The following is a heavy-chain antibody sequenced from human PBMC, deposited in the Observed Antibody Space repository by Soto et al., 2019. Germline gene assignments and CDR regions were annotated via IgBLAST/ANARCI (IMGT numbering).Heavy chain of an antibody. CDR2: IYYSGST. CDR3: ARVGEIIGDY. J-gene: IGHJ4*02. Sequence: QVQLRESGPGLVKPSQTLSLTYTVSGGSISTSGYYWSWIRQHPGKGLDWIGYIYYSGSTYYNPSLKSRVTISVDTSKNQFSLKLSSVTAADTAVYYCARVGEIIGDYWGQGVLVTVSS. D-gene: IGHD3-10*01. V-gene: IGHV4-31*03. CDR1: GGSISTSGYY.